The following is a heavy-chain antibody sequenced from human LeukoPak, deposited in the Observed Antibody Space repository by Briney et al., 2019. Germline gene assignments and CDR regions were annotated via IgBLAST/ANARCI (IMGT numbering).Heavy chain of an antibody. CDR3: AREGTRGLDKVYFDY. CDR1: GGSISSGSYY. V-gene: IGHV4-61*02. Sequence: SETLSLTCTVSGGSISSGSYYWSWIRQPAGKGLEWIGRIYTSGSTNYNPSLKSRVTISVDTSKNQFSLKLSSVTAADTAVYYCAREGTRGLDKVYFDYWGQGTLVTVSS. CDR2: IYTSGST. J-gene: IGHJ4*02. D-gene: IGHD1-1*01.